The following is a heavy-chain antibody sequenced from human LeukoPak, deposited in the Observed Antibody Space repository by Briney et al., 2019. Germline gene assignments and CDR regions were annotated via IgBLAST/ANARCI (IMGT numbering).Heavy chain of an antibody. CDR2: IYYSGST. J-gene: IGHJ4*02. V-gene: IGHV4-39*07. D-gene: IGHD2-2*01. Sequence: SETLSLTCTVSGGSISSYYWGWIRQPPGKGLEWIGSIYYSGSTYYNPSLKSRVTISVDTSKNQFSLKLSSVTAVDTAVYYCARLGYCSSTSCPGIDYWGQGTLVTVSS. CDR1: GGSISSYY. CDR3: ARLGYCSSTSCPGIDY.